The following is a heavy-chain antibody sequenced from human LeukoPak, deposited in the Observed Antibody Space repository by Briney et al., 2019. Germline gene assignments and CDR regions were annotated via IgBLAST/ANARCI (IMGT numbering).Heavy chain of an antibody. Sequence: PGGSLRLSCAASGFTFSSYWMSWVRQAPGKGLEWVGRIKSKTDGGTTDYAAPVKGRFTISRDDSKNTLYLQMNSLKTEDTAVYYCTTDATMVRGVDQFDPWGQGTLVTVSS. CDR3: TTDATMVRGVDQFDP. V-gene: IGHV3-15*01. D-gene: IGHD3-10*01. CDR2: IKSKTDGGTT. J-gene: IGHJ5*02. CDR1: GFTFSSYW.